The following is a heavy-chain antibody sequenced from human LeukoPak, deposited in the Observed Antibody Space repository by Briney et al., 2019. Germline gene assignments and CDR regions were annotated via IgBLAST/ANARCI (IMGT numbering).Heavy chain of an antibody. CDR3: AGRGSSSGTFDI. J-gene: IGHJ3*02. V-gene: IGHV4-61*02. CDR1: GGSITNLNYY. CDR2: IYTSGGT. Sequence: SQTLSLTCTVSGGSITNLNYYWTWIRQPAGKRLEWIGRIYTSGGTNYNPSLKSRVTMSVDRSKNQISLHLASLTAADTALYYCAGRGSSSGTFDIWGPGTFVTVSS. D-gene: IGHD3-10*01.